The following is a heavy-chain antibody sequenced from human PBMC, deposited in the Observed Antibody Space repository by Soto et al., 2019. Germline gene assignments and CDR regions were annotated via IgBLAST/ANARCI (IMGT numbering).Heavy chain of an antibody. Sequence: EVQLLESGGGLVQPGGSLRLSCAASGFTFNNYAMSWVRQPPGTGLEWVSAAGGSGGSTYYADSVKGRVTISRDNSKNRVYLPMNSLRAEDTAVYYCAKGVEQQRVNEAFDIWGQESMVAVAS. D-gene: IGHD6-13*01. J-gene: IGHJ3*02. V-gene: IGHV3-23*01. CDR3: AKGVEQQRVNEAFDI. CDR1: GFTFNNYA. CDR2: AGGSGGST.